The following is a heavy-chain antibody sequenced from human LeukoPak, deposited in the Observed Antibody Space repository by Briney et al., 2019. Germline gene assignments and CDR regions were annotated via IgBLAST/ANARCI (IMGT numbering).Heavy chain of an antibody. Sequence: GGSLKISCKGSGYSFSSYWIGWVRQMPGKGLEWVGIIYPGDSDTRYSPSFQGQVTISADKSISTAYLQWSSLKASDTAMYYCARSTAGPFFDYWGQGTLVTVSS. CDR1: GYSFSSYW. J-gene: IGHJ4*02. CDR3: ARSTAGPFFDY. D-gene: IGHD6-25*01. V-gene: IGHV5-51*01. CDR2: IYPGDSDT.